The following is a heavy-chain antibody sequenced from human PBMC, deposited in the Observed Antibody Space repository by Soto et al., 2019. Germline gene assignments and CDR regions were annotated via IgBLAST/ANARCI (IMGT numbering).Heavy chain of an antibody. V-gene: IGHV5-51*01. CDR1: GYSFTSYW. D-gene: IGHD1-7*01. CDR2: IYPGDSDT. J-gene: IGHJ5*02. CDR3: ARQNWNYEVLNWFDP. Sequence: GESLKISCKGSGYSFTSYWIGWVRQMPGKGLEWMGIIYPGDSDTRYGPSFQGQVTISADKSISTAYLQWSSLKASDTAMYYCARQNWNYEVLNWFDPWGQGTLVTVSS.